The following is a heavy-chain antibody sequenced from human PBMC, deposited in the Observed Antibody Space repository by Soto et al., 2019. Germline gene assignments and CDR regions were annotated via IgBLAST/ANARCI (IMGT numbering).Heavy chain of an antibody. Sequence: ASVKVSCKASGYSFTNNDVTWVRQATGQGLEWMGWMNPGSGDTGYAQKFQGRVTMTRDISIATAYMELSSLRSDDTAIYYCARMATVGSLNWFDPWGQGTLVTVSS. CDR3: ARMATVGSLNWFDP. J-gene: IGHJ5*02. D-gene: IGHD3-10*01. CDR2: MNPGSGDT. V-gene: IGHV1-8*01. CDR1: GYSFTNND.